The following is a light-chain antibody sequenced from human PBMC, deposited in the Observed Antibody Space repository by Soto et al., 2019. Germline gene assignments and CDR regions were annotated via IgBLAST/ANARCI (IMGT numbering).Light chain of an antibody. V-gene: IGLV2-8*01. Sequence: QPVLTQPPSASGSPGQSVTISCTGTSSDVGGYNYVSWYQQHPGKAPKLMIYEVSKRPSGVPDRFSGSKSANTASLTVSGLQAEDEADYFCSSYAGSNNEVFGGGTQLTVL. CDR2: EVS. CDR1: SSDVGGYNY. CDR3: SSYAGSNNEV. J-gene: IGLJ2*01.